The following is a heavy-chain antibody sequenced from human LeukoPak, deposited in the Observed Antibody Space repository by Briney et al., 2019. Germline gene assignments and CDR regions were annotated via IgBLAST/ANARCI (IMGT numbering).Heavy chain of an antibody. Sequence: GGSLRLSCAASGFTFSSYAMSWVRQAPGKGLEWVSAISGSGGSTYFADSAKGRFTISRDNSKNTLYLQMNTLRAEDTAVYYCANLRAVAGTEVWGQGTLVTVSS. D-gene: IGHD6-19*01. CDR2: ISGSGGST. V-gene: IGHV3-23*01. CDR3: ANLRAVAGTEV. J-gene: IGHJ4*02. CDR1: GFTFSSYA.